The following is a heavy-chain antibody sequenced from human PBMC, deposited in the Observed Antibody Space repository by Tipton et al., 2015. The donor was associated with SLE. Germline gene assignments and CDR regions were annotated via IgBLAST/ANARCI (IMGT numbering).Heavy chain of an antibody. Sequence: TLSLTCTVSGGSISSGSYYWSWIRQPAGKGLEWIGHIYATGITNYNLSLKSRVTISVDTSKNQFSLKLTSVTAADTAVYYCARLEDPFGIFGVPKGWFDPWGQGTLVTVSS. CDR2: IYATGIT. D-gene: IGHD3-3*02. V-gene: IGHV4-61*09. CDR3: ARLEDPFGIFGVPKGWFDP. CDR1: GGSISSGSYY. J-gene: IGHJ5*02.